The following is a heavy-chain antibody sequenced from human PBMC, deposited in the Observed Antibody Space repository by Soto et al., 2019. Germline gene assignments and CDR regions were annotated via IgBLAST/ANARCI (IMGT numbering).Heavy chain of an antibody. V-gene: IGHV1-46*03. CDR3: ARDGVVVVPAARKYYYYYYMDV. D-gene: IGHD2-2*01. CDR2: INPSGGST. J-gene: IGHJ6*03. CDR1: GYTFTSYY. Sequence: GASVKVSCKASGYTFTSYYMHWVRQAPGQGLEWMRIINPSGGSTSYAQKFQGRVTMTRDTSTSTVYMELSSLRSEDTAVYYCARDGVVVVPAARKYYYYYYMDVWGKGTTVTVSS.